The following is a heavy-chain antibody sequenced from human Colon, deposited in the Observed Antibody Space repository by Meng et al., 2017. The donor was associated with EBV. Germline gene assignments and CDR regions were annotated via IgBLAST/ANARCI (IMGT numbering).Heavy chain of an antibody. V-gene: IGHV4-30-4*01. J-gene: IGHJ4*02. CDR2: IYYSGST. Sequence: QGQLQESGPGPVKPSQTLSLTCTVSGGSISSGDYYWSWIRQPPGKGLEWIGYIYYSGSTYYNPSLKSRVTISVDTSKNQLSLKLSSVTAADTAVYYCARDRGGLGAFDYWGQGTLVTVSS. CDR3: ARDRGGLGAFDY. CDR1: GGSISSGDYY. D-gene: IGHD5-12*01.